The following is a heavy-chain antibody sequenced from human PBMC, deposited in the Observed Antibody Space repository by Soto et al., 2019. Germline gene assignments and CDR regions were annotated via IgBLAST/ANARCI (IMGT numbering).Heavy chain of an antibody. D-gene: IGHD3-3*01. CDR3: AKARAQYYDFWSGYLVDY. CDR2: IYYSGST. J-gene: IGHJ4*02. V-gene: IGHV4-59*08. CDR1: GGSISSYY. Sequence: SETLSLTCTVSGGSISSYYWSWIRQPPGKGLEWIGYIYYSGSTNYNPSLKSRVTISVDTSKNQFSLKLSSVTAADTAVYYCAKARAQYYDFWSGYLVDYWGKGTLVTVSS.